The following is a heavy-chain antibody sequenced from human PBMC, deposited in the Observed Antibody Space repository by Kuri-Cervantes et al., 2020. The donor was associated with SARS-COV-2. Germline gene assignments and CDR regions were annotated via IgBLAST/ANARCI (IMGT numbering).Heavy chain of an antibody. V-gene: IGHV4-34*01. CDR2: INHSGST. CDR1: GFTFSSYA. CDR3: ARGGFLTGYRGTRGAFDI. J-gene: IGHJ3*02. D-gene: IGHD3-9*01. Sequence: GSLRLSCAASGFTFSSYAMSWIRQPPGKGLEWIGEINHSGSTDYNPSLKSRVTISVDTSKNQFSLKLSSVTAADTAVYYCARGGFLTGYRGTRGAFDIWGQGTMVTVSS.